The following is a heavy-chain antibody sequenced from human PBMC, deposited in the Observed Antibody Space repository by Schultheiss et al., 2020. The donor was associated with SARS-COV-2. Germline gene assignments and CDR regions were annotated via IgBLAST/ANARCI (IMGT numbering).Heavy chain of an antibody. D-gene: IGHD2-15*01. CDR3: ARSSGSLARRHWYFDL. CDR1: GFTFSSYW. J-gene: IGHJ2*01. CDR2: IKQDGSEK. Sequence: GGSLRLSCAASGFTFSSYWMSWVRQAPGKGLEWVANIKQDGSEKYYVDSVKGRFTISRDNAKNSLYLQMNSLRAEDTAVYYCARSSGSLARRHWYFDLWGRGTLVTVSS. V-gene: IGHV3-7*01.